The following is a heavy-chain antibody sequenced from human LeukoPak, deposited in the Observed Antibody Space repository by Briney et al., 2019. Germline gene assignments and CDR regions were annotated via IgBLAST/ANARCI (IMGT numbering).Heavy chain of an antibody. J-gene: IGHJ4*02. CDR3: ARRVIVATLDY. Sequence: SETLSLTCTVSGGSISSSNYYWAWIRQPPGKGLEWIGSILYSGTTFYNPSLKSRVTISVDRSRNQFSLKLTSVTAADTAVYYCARRVIVATLDYWGQGTLVTVSS. CDR2: ILYSGTT. CDR1: GGSISSSNYY. D-gene: IGHD5-12*01. V-gene: IGHV4-39*01.